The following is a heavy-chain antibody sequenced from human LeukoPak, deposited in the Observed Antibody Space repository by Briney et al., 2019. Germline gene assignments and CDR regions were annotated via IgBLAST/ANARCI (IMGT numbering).Heavy chain of an antibody. Sequence: ASVKVSCKASGYTFTSYYMHWVRQAPGQGLEWMGIINPSGGSTSYAQKFQGRVTMTRDTSTSTVYMELSSLRSEDTAVYYCARDSGWYRDYYYMDVWGKGTAVTISS. CDR3: ARDSGWYRDYYYMDV. V-gene: IGHV1-46*01. CDR2: INPSGGST. D-gene: IGHD6-19*01. J-gene: IGHJ6*03. CDR1: GYTFTSYY.